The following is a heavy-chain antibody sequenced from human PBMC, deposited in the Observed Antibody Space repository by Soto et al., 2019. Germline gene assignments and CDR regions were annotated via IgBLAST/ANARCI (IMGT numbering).Heavy chain of an antibody. CDR3: ARDAGLVDSSGYFPAD. V-gene: IGHV4-30-4*01. CDR2: IYYSGST. CDR1: GGSISSGDYY. J-gene: IGHJ4*02. D-gene: IGHD3-22*01. Sequence: QVQLQESGPGLVKPSQTMSLTCTVSGGSISSGDYYWSWIRQPPGKGLEWIGYIYYSGSTYYNPSLKRRGTISVDTSKIQFSRMRSAVTAADTAVYYCARDAGLVDSSGYFPADWGQGTLVTVSS.